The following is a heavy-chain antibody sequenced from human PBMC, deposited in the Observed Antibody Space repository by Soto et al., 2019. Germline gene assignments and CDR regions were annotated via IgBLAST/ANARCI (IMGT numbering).Heavy chain of an antibody. D-gene: IGHD3-9*01. J-gene: IGHJ5*02. CDR3: ASLSNYDILTGYLGGWFDP. CDR2: IYYSGST. Sequence: SETLSLTCTVSGGSISSSSYYWGWIRQPPGKGLEWIGSIYYSGSTYYNPSLKSRVTISVDTSKNQFSLKLGSVTAAGTAVYYCASLSNYDILTGYLGGWFDPWGQGTLVTVSS. V-gene: IGHV4-39*01. CDR1: GGSISSSSYY.